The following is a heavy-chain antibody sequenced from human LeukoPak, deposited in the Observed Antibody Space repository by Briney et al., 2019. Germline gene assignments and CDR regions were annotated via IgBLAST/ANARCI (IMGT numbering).Heavy chain of an antibody. D-gene: IGHD1-26*01. CDR3: ARDRRVGATSALDY. Sequence: GGSLRLSCAASGFTFSSYAMHWVRQAPGKGLEWVAVISYDGSNKYYADSVKGRFTIFRDNSKNTLYLQMNSLRAEDTAVYYCARDRRVGATSALDYWGQGTLVTVSS. J-gene: IGHJ4*02. CDR1: GFTFSSYA. CDR2: ISYDGSNK. V-gene: IGHV3-30-3*01.